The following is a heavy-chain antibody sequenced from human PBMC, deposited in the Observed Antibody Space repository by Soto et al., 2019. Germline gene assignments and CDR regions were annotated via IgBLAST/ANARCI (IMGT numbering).Heavy chain of an antibody. CDR1: GYIFVNYG. CDR3: VMVDNYVTPTPQDV. J-gene: IGHJ6*02. CDR2: ISPYTGNT. V-gene: IGHV1-18*01. D-gene: IGHD3-16*01. Sequence: QVQLVQSGDEVKKPGASVKVSCKASGYIFVNYGIAWVRQAPGQVLEWMGGISPYTGNTHSATKIQGRLTMTTDTSTSMAYMELGSLTSDDSAVYYCVMVDNYVTPTPQDVWGQGTTVTVSS.